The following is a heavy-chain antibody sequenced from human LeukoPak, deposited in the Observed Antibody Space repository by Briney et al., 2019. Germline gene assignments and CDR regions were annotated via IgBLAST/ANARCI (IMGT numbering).Heavy chain of an antibody. D-gene: IGHD5-12*01. V-gene: IGHV3-33*03. CDR3: AKGPHSGYDRLYYFDY. J-gene: IGHJ4*02. Sequence: PGGSLRLSCAASGFTFSSYAMGWVRQAPGKGLEWVAVIWYDGINKFHADSVKGRFTISRDNSKNTLYLQMNSLRPEDTAVYYCAKGPHSGYDRLYYFDYWGQGTLVTVS. CDR1: GFTFSSYA. CDR2: IWYDGINK.